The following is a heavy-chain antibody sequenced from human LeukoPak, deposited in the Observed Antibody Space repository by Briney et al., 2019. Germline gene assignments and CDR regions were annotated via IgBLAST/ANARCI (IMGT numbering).Heavy chain of an antibody. CDR3: ARALKNPNYYDSSGYYGY. V-gene: IGHV4-30-4*01. Sequence: SETLSLTCTVSGGSISSGDYYWSWIRQPPGKGLEWIGYIYYSGSTYYNPSLKSRVTISVDTSKNQFSLKLSSVTAADTAVYYCARALKNPNYYDSSGYYGYWGQGTLVTVSS. D-gene: IGHD3-22*01. CDR2: IYYSGST. CDR1: GGSISSGDYY. J-gene: IGHJ4*02.